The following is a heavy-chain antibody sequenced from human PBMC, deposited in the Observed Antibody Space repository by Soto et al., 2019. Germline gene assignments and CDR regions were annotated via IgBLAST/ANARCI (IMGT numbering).Heavy chain of an antibody. D-gene: IGHD6-19*01. Sequence: EVPLVESGGGLVQPGGSRRLSCAASGFTFSSYAMHWVRQAPGKGLEYASAITSNGGNTDYASSVRGRFTISRDNSKNTLYLQMGSLGAEDLAVYYCAGRFSFGCGMAVWGQGTTVTVSS. V-gene: IGHV3-64*01. CDR2: ITSNGGNT. CDR1: GFTFSSYA. J-gene: IGHJ6*02. CDR3: AGRFSFGCGMAV.